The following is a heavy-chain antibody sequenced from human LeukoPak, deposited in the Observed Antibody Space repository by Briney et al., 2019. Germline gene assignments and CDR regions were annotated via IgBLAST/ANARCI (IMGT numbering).Heavy chain of an antibody. J-gene: IGHJ6*03. D-gene: IGHD1-26*01. CDR3: ARDPYSGNYGNYYYYYMDV. Sequence: GGSLRLSCAASGFTFSSYNMNWVRQAPGKGLEWVSYISSSRSYIYYADSVKGRFTISRDNAKNSLYLQMNSLGPEDTAVYYCARDPYSGNYGNYYYYYMDVWGKGTTVTISS. CDR2: ISSSRSYI. CDR1: GFTFSSYN. V-gene: IGHV3-21*01.